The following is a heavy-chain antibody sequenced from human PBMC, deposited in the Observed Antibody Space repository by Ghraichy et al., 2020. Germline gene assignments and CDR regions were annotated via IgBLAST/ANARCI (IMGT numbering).Heavy chain of an antibody. CDR2: IIPMFGRT. J-gene: IGHJ4*02. Sequence: SVKVSCKASGGTINSYAITWVRQAPGQGLEWVGWIIPMFGRTNYAQKFQGRVTITADEHTTTAYMEVSSLRSEDTAVYYCARDPLFRGAGDYWGQGTQVTVSS. CDR3: ARDPLFRGAGDY. CDR1: GGTINSYA. D-gene: IGHD3-10*01. V-gene: IGHV1-69*13.